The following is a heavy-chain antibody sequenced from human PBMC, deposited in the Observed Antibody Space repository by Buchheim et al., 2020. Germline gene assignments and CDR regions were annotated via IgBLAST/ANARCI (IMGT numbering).Heavy chain of an antibody. D-gene: IGHD4-17*01. J-gene: IGHJ5*02. CDR2: TNHSGST. CDR3: ARRPSGDYVWFDP. V-gene: IGHV4-34*01. CDR1: GGSFSGYY. Sequence: QVQLQQWGAGLLKPSETLSLTCAVYGGSFSGYYWSWIRQPPGKGLAWIGETNHSGSTNYNPSLKSRVTISVDTSKNQFSLKLSSVTAADTAVYYCARRPSGDYVWFDPWGQGTL.